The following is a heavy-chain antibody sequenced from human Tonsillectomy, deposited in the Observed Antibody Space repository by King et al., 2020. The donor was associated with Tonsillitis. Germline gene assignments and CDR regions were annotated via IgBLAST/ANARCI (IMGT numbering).Heavy chain of an antibody. Sequence: QLQESGPGLVKPSETLSLTCPVSGGSISSYYWSWIRQPPGKGLEWIGYIYYSGSTNYNPSPKGRVTISVDTSKNQFSLKLSSVTAADTAVYYCARAGDYYDSSGYYGSYYFDYWGQGTLVTVSS. J-gene: IGHJ4*02. CDR2: IYYSGST. D-gene: IGHD3-22*01. V-gene: IGHV4-59*01. CDR1: GGSISSYY. CDR3: ARAGDYYDSSGYYGSYYFDY.